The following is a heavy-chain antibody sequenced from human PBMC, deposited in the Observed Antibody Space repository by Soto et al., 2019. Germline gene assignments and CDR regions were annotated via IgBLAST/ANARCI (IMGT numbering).Heavy chain of an antibody. V-gene: IGHV1-3*01. CDR2: INAGNGNP. CDR3: ALKAMSYFGFDI. Sequence: ASVKVSCKASGYIFSSYSMHWVLQAPGQSLEWMGWINAGNGNPKYSEKFQGRITITRDTSARTAYMELSSLRSEDTAVYYCALKAMSYFGFDIWGQGTMVTVSS. D-gene: IGHD3-10*01. J-gene: IGHJ3*02. CDR1: GYIFSSYS.